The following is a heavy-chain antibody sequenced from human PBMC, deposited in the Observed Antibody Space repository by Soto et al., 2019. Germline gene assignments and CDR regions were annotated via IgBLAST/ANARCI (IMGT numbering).Heavy chain of an antibody. CDR3: ARHYGSGGYYYYGMDV. Sequence: ASVKVSCKASGYTFTNYGIRWVRQAPGQGLEWMGWISAYNGNTDYSQKLQGRVTMTTDTSTSTAYMELRSLRSDDTAIYYCARHYGSGGYYYYGMDVWGQGTTVTVSS. CDR2: ISAYNGNT. J-gene: IGHJ6*02. V-gene: IGHV1-18*01. CDR1: GYTFTNYG. D-gene: IGHD6-19*01.